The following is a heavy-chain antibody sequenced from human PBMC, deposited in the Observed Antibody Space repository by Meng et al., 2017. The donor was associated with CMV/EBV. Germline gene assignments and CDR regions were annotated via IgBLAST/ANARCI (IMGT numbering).Heavy chain of an antibody. J-gene: IGHJ4*02. D-gene: IGHD6-13*01. Sequence: SISSGGYYWRWIRQHPGKGLEWIGYIYYSVSTYSHPSLKSRVTISVDPSKNQFSLKLSSVTASDPAVYYCARATYATTYSSSWYLDYWGQGTLVTVSS. V-gene: IGHV4-31*02. CDR1: SISSGGYY. CDR2: IYYSVST. CDR3: ARATYATTYSSSWYLDY.